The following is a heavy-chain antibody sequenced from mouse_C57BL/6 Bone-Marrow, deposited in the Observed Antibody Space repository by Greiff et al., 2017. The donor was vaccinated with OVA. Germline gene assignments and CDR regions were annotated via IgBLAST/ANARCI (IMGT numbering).Heavy chain of an antibody. CDR3: ARYLRYDYSFAY. CDR1: GYTFTDYY. Sequence: EVQLQESGPVLVKPGASVKMSCKASGYTFTDYYMNWVKQSHGKSLEWIGVINPYNGGTSYNQKFKGKATLTVDKSSSTAYMELNSLTSEDSAVYYCARYLRYDYSFAYWGQGTLVTVSA. J-gene: IGHJ3*01. CDR2: INPYNGGT. V-gene: IGHV1-19*01. D-gene: IGHD2-4*01.